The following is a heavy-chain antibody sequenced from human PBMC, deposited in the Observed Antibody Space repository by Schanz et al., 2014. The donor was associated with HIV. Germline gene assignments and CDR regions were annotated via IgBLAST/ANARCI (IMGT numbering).Heavy chain of an antibody. CDR2: SSHDGSVK. Sequence: QVHLVESGGGVVQPGRSLRLSCVGSGFIFSNYGIHWVRQAPGKGLGWVAVSSHDGSVKFYGDSVKGRFTISRDTFKNTVYLQMNSLRSEDTAVYYCAKASESIFGVEGLDFWGQGTLVIVSS. CDR3: AKASESIFGVEGLDF. D-gene: IGHD3-3*01. V-gene: IGHV3-30*18. CDR1: GFIFSNYG. J-gene: IGHJ4*02.